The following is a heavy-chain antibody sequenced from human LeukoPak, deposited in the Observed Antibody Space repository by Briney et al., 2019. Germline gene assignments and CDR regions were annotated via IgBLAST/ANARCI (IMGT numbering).Heavy chain of an antibody. CDR3: ARDPVGAPGYGWDV. CDR1: GFTVSSNY. J-gene: IGHJ6*02. D-gene: IGHD1-26*01. CDR2: IYSGGGT. V-gene: IGHV3-66*01. Sequence: QPGGSLRLSCAASGFTVSSNYMSWVRQAPGKGLEWVSVIYSGGGTHYADSVKGRFTISRDTSKNTLHLQMNSLRADDTAVYYCARDPVGAPGYGWDVWGQGTTVTVSS.